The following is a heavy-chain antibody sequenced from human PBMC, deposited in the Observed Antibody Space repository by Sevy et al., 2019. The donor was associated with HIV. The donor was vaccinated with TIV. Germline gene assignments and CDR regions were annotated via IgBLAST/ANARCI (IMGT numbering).Heavy chain of an antibody. CDR1: GLTLTTTG. CDR3: AGGDTTMITDLDY. J-gene: IGHJ4*02. Sequence: GSLRLSCAASGLTLTTTGISWVRQAPGKGLEWVAGVTSDGTTYYADSVRDRFTVSRDNSKNTLYLQLNSLRADDTAVFYCAGGDTTMITDLDYWGQGTLVTVSS. V-gene: IGHV3-53*01. CDR2: VTSDGTT. D-gene: IGHD3-16*01.